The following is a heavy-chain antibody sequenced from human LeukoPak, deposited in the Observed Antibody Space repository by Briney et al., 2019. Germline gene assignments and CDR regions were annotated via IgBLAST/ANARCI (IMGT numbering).Heavy chain of an antibody. Sequence: PSETLSLTCTVSGGSISSSSYYWGWIRQPPGKGLEWIGSIYYSGSTHYNPPLKSRVTISVDTSKNQFSLKLSSVTAADTAVYYCARGGSYYYYYMDVWGKGTTVTVSS. CDR2: IYYSGST. V-gene: IGHV4-39*07. J-gene: IGHJ6*03. CDR3: ARGGSYYYYYMDV. CDR1: GGSISSSSYY.